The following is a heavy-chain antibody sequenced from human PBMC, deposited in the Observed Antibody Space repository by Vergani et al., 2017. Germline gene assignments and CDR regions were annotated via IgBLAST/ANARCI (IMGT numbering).Heavy chain of an antibody. Sequence: QVQLVQSGAEVKKPGSSVKVPCKASGGTFSSYTISWVRQAPGQGLEWMGRIIPILGIANYAQKFQGRVTITADKSTSTAYMELSSLRSEDTAVYYCASPDYGDYGLYAFDIWGQGTMVTVSS. CDR1: GGTFSSYT. J-gene: IGHJ3*02. CDR2: IIPILGIA. D-gene: IGHD4-17*01. V-gene: IGHV1-69*02. CDR3: ASPDYGDYGLYAFDI.